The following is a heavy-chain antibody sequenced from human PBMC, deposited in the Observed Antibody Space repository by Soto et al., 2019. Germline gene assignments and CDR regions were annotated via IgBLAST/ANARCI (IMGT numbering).Heavy chain of an antibody. CDR3: ARDPHYDSEEYNWFDP. Sequence: GASVKVSCKASGYTFTGYYMHWVRQAPGQGLEWMGIINPSGGSTTYAQKFQGRVTMTRDTSTSTAYMELSSLRSEDTAVYYCARDPHYDSEEYNWFDPWGQGTLVTVSS. J-gene: IGHJ5*02. CDR2: INPSGGST. CDR1: GYTFTGYY. V-gene: IGHV1-46*01. D-gene: IGHD5-12*01.